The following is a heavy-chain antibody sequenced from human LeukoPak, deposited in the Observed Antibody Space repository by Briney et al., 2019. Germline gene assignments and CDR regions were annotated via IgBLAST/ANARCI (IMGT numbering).Heavy chain of an antibody. CDR2: ISSSSSYI. CDR3: ARDSGLGGVIVMNWFDP. V-gene: IGHV3-21*01. D-gene: IGHD3-16*02. Sequence: GGSLRLSCAASGFTFSSYSMNWVRQAPGKGLEWVSSISSSSSYIYYADSVKGRFTISRDNAKNSLYLQMNSLRAEDTAVYYCARDSGLGGVIVMNWFDPWGQGTLVTVSS. CDR1: GFTFSSYS. J-gene: IGHJ5*02.